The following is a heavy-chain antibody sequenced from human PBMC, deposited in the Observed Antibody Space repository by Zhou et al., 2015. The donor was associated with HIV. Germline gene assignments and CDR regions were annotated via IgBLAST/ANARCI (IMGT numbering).Heavy chain of an antibody. J-gene: IGHJ3*02. Sequence: QVQLVQSGAEVKKPGASVKVSCKASGYTFTGYYMHWVRQAPGQGLEWMGWINPNSGGTNYAQKFQGWVTMTRDTSISTAYMELSRLRSDDTAVYYCARATTPGAAAGQNDAFDIVGPRDKWSPSLQ. CDR3: ARATTPGAAAGQNDAFDI. CDR2: INPNSGGT. CDR1: GYTFTGYY. D-gene: IGHD6-13*01. V-gene: IGHV1-2*04.